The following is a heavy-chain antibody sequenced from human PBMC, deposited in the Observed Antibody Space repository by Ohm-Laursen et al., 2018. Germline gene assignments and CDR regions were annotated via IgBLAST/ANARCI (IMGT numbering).Heavy chain of an antibody. D-gene: IGHD4-11*01. CDR2: IYHTGST. V-gene: IGHV4-34*01. CDR3: ARFRENYSPYDAFDI. Sequence: ETLSLTCAVYGGSFSNLYWSWIRQPPGLGLEWIGEIYHTGSTNYSPSLESRVTISLDMSKNQFSLRLRSLTAADTAVYYCARFRENYSPYDAFDIWGPGTMVTVSS. CDR1: GGSFSNLY. J-gene: IGHJ3*02.